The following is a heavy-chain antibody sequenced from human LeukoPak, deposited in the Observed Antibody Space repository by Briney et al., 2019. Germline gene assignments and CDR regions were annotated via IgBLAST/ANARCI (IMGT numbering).Heavy chain of an antibody. CDR2: IYHSGST. CDR3: ARGYCRSSSCHYYMDV. D-gene: IGHD6-13*01. V-gene: IGHV4-38-2*02. J-gene: IGHJ6*03. Sequence: SETLSLTCTVSGYSISSGYYWGWIRQPPGKGLEWIGSIYHSGSTYYNPSLKSRVTISVDTSKYQFSLKLSSVTAADTAVYYCARGYCRSSSCHYYMDVWGKGTTVTVSS. CDR1: GYSISSGYY.